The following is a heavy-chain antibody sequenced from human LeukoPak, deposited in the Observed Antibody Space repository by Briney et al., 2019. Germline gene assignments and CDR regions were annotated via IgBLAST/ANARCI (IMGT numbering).Heavy chain of an antibody. CDR2: ISSSNVYI. V-gene: IGHV3-21*01. CDR1: GFTFSSYS. Sequence: PGGSLRLSCGASGFTFSSYSLNWVRQAPGKGLEWVSSISSSNVYIYYADSVKGRFTLSRDNAKNSLFLQMNSLRAEDTAVYYCARRSCSGVNCYPDYWGQGTLVTVSS. J-gene: IGHJ4*02. D-gene: IGHD2-15*01. CDR3: ARRSCSGVNCYPDY.